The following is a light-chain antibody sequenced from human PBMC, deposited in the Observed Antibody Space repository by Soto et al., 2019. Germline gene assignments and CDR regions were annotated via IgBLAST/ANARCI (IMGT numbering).Light chain of an antibody. CDR2: AAS. Sequence: DIQMTQSPSSVSASVGDRVTITCRASQGISYWLAWYQQKPGNAPKHLIYAASSLQSGVPSRFSGSGSGTEFTLTISSLQPDDFATYYCQQYNSYPWTFGQGTKVDIK. V-gene: IGKV1D-16*01. CDR1: QGISYW. J-gene: IGKJ1*01. CDR3: QQYNSYPWT.